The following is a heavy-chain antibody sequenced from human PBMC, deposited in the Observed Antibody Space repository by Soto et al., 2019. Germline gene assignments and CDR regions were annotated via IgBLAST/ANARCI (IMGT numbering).Heavy chain of an antibody. J-gene: IGHJ6*02. Sequence: QVQLVESGGGVVRPGRSLRLSCAASGFTFSTYGMHWVRQAPGKGLEWVALISYDGSKKYYAGSVKGRFTISRDNSKNTADLQMNNLRAEDTAVYYCVKVDRYSITMLVVVTGDHYYAMAVWGQGTAVTVSS. D-gene: IGHD3-22*01. CDR3: VKVDRYSITMLVVVTGDHYYAMAV. V-gene: IGHV3-30*18. CDR1: GFTFSTYG. CDR2: ISYDGSKK.